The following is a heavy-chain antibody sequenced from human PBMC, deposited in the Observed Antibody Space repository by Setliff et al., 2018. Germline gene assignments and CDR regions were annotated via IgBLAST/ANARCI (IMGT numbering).Heavy chain of an antibody. J-gene: IGHJ6*02. CDR3: AKEHVVISFVNNVHHHYGMDV. V-gene: IGHV4-4*07. D-gene: IGHD2-21*01. Sequence: SETLSLTCTVSGGSITESRWSWIRQPAGKGLEWIGRMFVSKTTDYNPSLRSRVTISSDTSKNVFSLRMSSVTAADTAVYFCAKEHVVISFVNNVHHHYGMDVWGPGTTVTVSS. CDR2: MFVSKTT. CDR1: GGSITESR.